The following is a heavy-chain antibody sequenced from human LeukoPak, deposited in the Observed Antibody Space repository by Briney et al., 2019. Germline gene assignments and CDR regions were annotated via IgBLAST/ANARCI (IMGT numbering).Heavy chain of an antibody. CDR2: IHGGGDVT. Sequence: PGGSLRLSCAVSGFIFSNYAVNWVRQAPEKGLEWVSTIHGGGDVTYYADSVKGRFTISRDNSRNTLYLQMDSLRAEDTAVYYCAKALSSSFYYFDLGGRGTLVTVSS. D-gene: IGHD3-16*02. CDR3: AKALSSSFYYFDL. V-gene: IGHV3-23*01. CDR1: GFIFSNYA. J-gene: IGHJ2*01.